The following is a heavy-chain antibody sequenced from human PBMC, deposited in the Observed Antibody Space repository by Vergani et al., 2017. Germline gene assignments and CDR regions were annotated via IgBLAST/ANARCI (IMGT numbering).Heavy chain of an antibody. Sequence: QVQLVESGGGVVQRGESLRLSCATSGFTLSNYDMQWIRQGPGKGLELVAFIQFDGSNQYYADFVKGRFTLSRNFSKNTLYLQRIYLRTDDTATYYCAKHFRGWGIDYWGQGTQVIVSS. CDR2: IQFDGSNQ. D-gene: IGHD3-16*01. CDR3: AKHFRGWGIDY. V-gene: IGHV3-30*02. J-gene: IGHJ4*02. CDR1: GFTLSNYD.